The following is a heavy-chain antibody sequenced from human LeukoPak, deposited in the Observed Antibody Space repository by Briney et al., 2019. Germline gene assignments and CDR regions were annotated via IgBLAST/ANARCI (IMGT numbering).Heavy chain of an antibody. D-gene: IGHD6-19*01. CDR1: AGTLSSYT. V-gene: IGHV1-69*04. Sequence: SAKVSCTASAGTLSSYTTSCVRPAPGQALESMGRIIPILGIANYAQKFQGRVTITADKSTSTAYMELSSLRSEDTAVYYCARDPGYSSGWYPFDYWGQGTLVTVSS. J-gene: IGHJ4*02. CDR3: ARDPGYSSGWYPFDY. CDR2: IIPILGIA.